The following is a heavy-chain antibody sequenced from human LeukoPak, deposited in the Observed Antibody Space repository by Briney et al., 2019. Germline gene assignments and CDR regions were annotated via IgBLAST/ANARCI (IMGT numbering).Heavy chain of an antibody. Sequence: XXXHXVRQAPXKXLEWVAFIRYDGSNKYYADSVKGRFTISXXNAXXSMYMQMNSLRAEDTAVYYXXXXXXXVDYXGXXXXVTV. J-gene: IGHJ4*01. CDR2: IRYDGSNK. V-gene: IGHV3-30*02. CDR1: XX. CDR3: XXXXXXVDY.